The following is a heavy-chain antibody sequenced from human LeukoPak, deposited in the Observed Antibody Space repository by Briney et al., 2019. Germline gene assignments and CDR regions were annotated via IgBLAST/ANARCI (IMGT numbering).Heavy chain of an antibody. D-gene: IGHD3-22*01. CDR1: GITLSNYG. J-gene: IGHJ4*02. CDR2: ISGSGGTT. Sequence: GGSLRLSCAVSGITLSNYGMSWVRQAPGRGLEWAAGISGSGGTTNYADSVRGRFTISRDNPKNTLYLQMNSLRAEDTAVYFCAKRGVVIRVILVGFHKEAYYFDSWGQGVLVTVSS. V-gene: IGHV3-23*01. CDR3: AKRGVVIRVILVGFHKEAYYFDS.